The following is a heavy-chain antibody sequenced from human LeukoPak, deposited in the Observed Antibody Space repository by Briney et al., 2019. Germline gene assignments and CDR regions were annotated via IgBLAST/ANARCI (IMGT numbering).Heavy chain of an antibody. J-gene: IGHJ4*02. CDR1: GFTVSSNY. D-gene: IGHD3-22*01. CDR2: IYSGGST. V-gene: IGHV3-66*02. Sequence: PGGSLRLSCAASGFTVSSNYMSWVRQAPGKGLEWVSVIYSGGSTYYADSVKGRFTISRDNSKNTLYLQMNSLRAEDTAVYYCARMWSYYYDSSGYKYYFDYWGQGTLVTVSS. CDR3: ARMWSYYYDSSGYKYYFDY.